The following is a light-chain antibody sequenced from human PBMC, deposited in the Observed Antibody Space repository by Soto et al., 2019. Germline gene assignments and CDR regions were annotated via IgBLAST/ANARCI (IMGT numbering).Light chain of an antibody. V-gene: IGLV3-1*01. CDR1: KLGDKF. CDR2: QDN. Sequence: SYEQTQPPSVSVSPGQTARISCSGDKLGDKFACWYQQKPGQSPVLVIYQDNKRPSGIPERFSGSNSGNTATLTISGTQAMDEADYYCQAWDSSTAVFGTGTKLTVL. CDR3: QAWDSSTAV. J-gene: IGLJ1*01.